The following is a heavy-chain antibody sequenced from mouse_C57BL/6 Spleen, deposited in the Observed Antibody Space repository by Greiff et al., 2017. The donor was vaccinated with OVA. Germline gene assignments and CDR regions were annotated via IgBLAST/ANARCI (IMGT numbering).Heavy chain of an antibody. CDR1: GYSITSGYY. Sequence: DVKLQESGPGLVKPSQSLSLTCSVTGYSITSGYYWNWIRQFPGNKLEWMGYISYDGSNNYNPSLKNRISITRDTSKNQFFLKLNSVTTEDTATYYCAREVVGRAAWFAYWGQGTLVTVSA. CDR3: AREVVGRAAWFAY. CDR2: ISYDGSN. J-gene: IGHJ3*01. V-gene: IGHV3-6*01.